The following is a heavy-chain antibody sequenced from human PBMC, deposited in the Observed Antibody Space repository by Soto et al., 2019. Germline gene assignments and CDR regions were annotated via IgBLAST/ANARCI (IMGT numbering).Heavy chain of an antibody. V-gene: IGHV3-23*01. J-gene: IGHJ4*02. CDR3: AKKVNSGPGSQYFDY. D-gene: IGHD3-10*01. CDR2: ISGSGGST. Sequence: GGSLRLSCAASGFTFSSYAMSWVRQAPGKGLEWVSAISGSGGSTYYADSVKGRFTISRDNSKNTLYLQMNSLRAEDTAVYYCAKKVNSGPGSQYFDYWGQGTLVTVSS. CDR1: GFTFSSYA.